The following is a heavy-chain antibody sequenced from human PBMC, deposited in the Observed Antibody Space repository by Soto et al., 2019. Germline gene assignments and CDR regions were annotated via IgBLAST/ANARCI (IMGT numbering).Heavy chain of an antibody. CDR1: GFTFSSYA. D-gene: IGHD6-19*01. CDR3: AKEGGYSSQDYYYYYMDV. J-gene: IGHJ6*03. Sequence: PGGSLRLSCAASGFTFSSYAMSWVRQAPGKGLEWVSAISGSGGSTYYADSVKGRFTISRDNSKNTLYLQMNSLRAEDTAVYYCAKEGGYSSQDYYYYYMDVWGKGTTVTVSS. V-gene: IGHV3-23*01. CDR2: ISGSGGST.